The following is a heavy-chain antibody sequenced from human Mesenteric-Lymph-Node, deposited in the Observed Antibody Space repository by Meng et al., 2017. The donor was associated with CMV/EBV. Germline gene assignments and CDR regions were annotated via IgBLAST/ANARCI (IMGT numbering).Heavy chain of an antibody. CDR1: GGSVSSGSYY. CDR2: TYYSGNT. V-gene: IGHV4-61*01. CDR3: ARVRDDFWSGYLNYFDP. D-gene: IGHD3-3*01. J-gene: IGHJ5*02. Sequence: SETLSLTCTVSGGSVSSGSYYWSWIRQSPGKGLEWIGYTYYSGNTNYNPSLKSRVSISVDRSKNQFSLSLSSVTAADTAVHYCARVRDDFWSGYLNYFDPWGQGTLVTVSS.